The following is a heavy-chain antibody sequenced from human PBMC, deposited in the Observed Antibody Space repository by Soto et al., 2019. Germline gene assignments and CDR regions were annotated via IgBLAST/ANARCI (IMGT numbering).Heavy chain of an antibody. V-gene: IGHV1-69*08. D-gene: IGHD3-10*01. CDR2: IIPILGIA. CDR1: GGTFSSYT. J-gene: IGHJ4*02. CDR3: ARDHRYYYGSGSYYNDY. Sequence: QVQLVQSGAEVKKPGSSVKVSCKASGGTFSSYTISWVRQAPGQGLEWMGRIIPILGIANYAQKFQGRVTITADKSTSXXYMELSSLRSEDTAVYYCARDHRYYYGSGSYYNDYWGQGTLVTVSS.